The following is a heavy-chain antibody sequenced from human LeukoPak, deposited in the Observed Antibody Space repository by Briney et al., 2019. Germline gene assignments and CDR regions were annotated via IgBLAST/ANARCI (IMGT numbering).Heavy chain of an antibody. V-gene: IGHV4-59*01. J-gene: IGHJ4*02. D-gene: IGHD2-2*01. Sequence: SETLSLTCSVSDGSMRSYYWSWIRQPPGKGLEWIGYIYYSGSTNYNPSLKSRVTISVDTSKSQFSLKLNSVTAADTAVYYCARDCSSTGCRPAWGQGTLVLVSS. CDR2: IYYSGST. CDR1: DGSMRSYY. CDR3: ARDCSSTGCRPA.